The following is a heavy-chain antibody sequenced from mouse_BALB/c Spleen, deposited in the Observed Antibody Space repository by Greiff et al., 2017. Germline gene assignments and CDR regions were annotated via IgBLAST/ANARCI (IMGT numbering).Heavy chain of an antibody. CDR3: ARRGYYGSSYDFDY. V-gene: IGHV1-54*01. J-gene: IGHJ2*01. CDR2: INPGSGGT. Sequence: QVQLKESGAELVRPGTSVKVSCKASGYAFTNYLIEWVKQRPGQGLEWIGVINPGSGGTNYNEKFKGKATLTADKSSSTAYMQLSSLTSDDSAVYFCARRGYYGSSYDFDYWGQGTTLTVSS. CDR1: GYAFTNYL. D-gene: IGHD1-1*01.